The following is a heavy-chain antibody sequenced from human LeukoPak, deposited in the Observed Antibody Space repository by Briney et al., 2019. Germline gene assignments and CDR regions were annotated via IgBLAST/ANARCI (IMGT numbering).Heavy chain of an antibody. J-gene: IGHJ4*02. Sequence: ASVKVSCKASGYTFTSYYMHWVRRAPGQGLEWMGIINPSSGSTSYAQKFQGRVTMTRDTSTSTVYMELSSLRSEDMAVYYCARDELSNLDYWGQGTLVTVSS. CDR1: GYTFTSYY. CDR3: ARDELSNLDY. CDR2: INPSSGST. V-gene: IGHV1-46*01. D-gene: IGHD4-11*01.